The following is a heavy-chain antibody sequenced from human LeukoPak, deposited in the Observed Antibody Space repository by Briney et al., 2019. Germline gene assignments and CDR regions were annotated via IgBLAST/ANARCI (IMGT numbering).Heavy chain of an antibody. CDR2: IYYSGST. CDR1: GGSISSSSYY. CDR3: ARKATPHRYFDY. Sequence: SETLSLTCTVSGGSISSSSYYWGWIRQHPGKGLEWIGYIYYSGSTYYNPSLKSRVTISVDTSKNQFSLKLSSVTAADTAVYYCARKATPHRYFDYWGQGTLVTVSS. V-gene: IGHV4-31*03. D-gene: IGHD5-12*01. J-gene: IGHJ4*02.